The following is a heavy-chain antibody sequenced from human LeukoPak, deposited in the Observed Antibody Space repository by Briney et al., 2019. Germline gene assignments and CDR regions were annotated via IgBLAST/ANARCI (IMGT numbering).Heavy chain of an antibody. V-gene: IGHV3-23*01. J-gene: IGHJ4*02. CDR1: GFPFSNYA. CDR2: ISASGGGT. CDR3: AKPLSAVTSGC. D-gene: IGHD4-17*01. Sequence: GGSLRLSCAASGFPFSNYAMNWVRQAPGKGLEWVASISASGGGTYYADAVKGRFTISKDNSKSTLYLQMNSLRAEDTAVYYCAKPLSAVTSGCWGQGTLVTVSS.